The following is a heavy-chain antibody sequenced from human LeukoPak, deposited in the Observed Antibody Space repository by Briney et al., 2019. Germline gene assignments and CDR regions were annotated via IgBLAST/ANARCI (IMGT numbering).Heavy chain of an antibody. CDR2: ISKDGSIK. V-gene: IGHV3-30*14. J-gene: IGHJ6*02. D-gene: IGHD2-15*01. CDR3: ARDYCSGGSCYYYGMDV. CDR1: GFTFSSYW. Sequence: GGSLRLSCAASGFTFSSYWMSWVRQAPGKGLEWVAIISKDGSIKYYADSVKGRFTISRDNSKNTLYLQMNSLRAEDTAVYYCARDYCSGGSCYYYGMDVWGQGTTVTVSS.